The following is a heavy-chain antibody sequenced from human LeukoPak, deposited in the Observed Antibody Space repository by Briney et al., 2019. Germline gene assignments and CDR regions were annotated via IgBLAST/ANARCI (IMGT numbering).Heavy chain of an antibody. Sequence: ASVKVSCKPSGYTFTSHGIRWVLHPPGPGLEWMGWISAYNGNTNYAQKLQGRVTMTTDTSTSTAYMELRSLRSDDTAVYYCARGLSPTTVTTGLYYYYGMGVWGQGTTVSVSS. CDR2: ISAYNGNT. V-gene: IGHV1-18*01. CDR1: GYTFTSHG. D-gene: IGHD4-17*01. CDR3: ARGLSPTTVTTGLYYYYGMGV. J-gene: IGHJ6*02.